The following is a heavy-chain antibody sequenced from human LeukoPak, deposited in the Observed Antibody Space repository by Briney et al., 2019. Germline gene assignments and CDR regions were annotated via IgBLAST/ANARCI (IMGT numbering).Heavy chain of an antibody. V-gene: IGHV3-33*05. Sequence: GGSLRLSCAASGFTFSNYGIHWVRQGPGKGLEWVAVISYDGSKKYYADSVKGRFTISRDSSKNTVDLQMSSLRAEDTALYYCARDVDTRGHYARLDPWGQGTLVTVSS. CDR1: GFTFSNYG. D-gene: IGHD5-18*01. CDR3: ARDVDTRGHYARLDP. J-gene: IGHJ5*02. CDR2: ISYDGSKK.